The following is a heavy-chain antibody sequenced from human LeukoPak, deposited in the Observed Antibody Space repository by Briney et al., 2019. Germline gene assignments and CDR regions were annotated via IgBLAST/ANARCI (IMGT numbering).Heavy chain of an antibody. V-gene: IGHV5-51*01. CDR1: GYSFANYW. J-gene: IGHJ4*02. D-gene: IGHD3-22*01. CDR3: ALSSGAYDSAGYFDY. CDR2: IYPNASDT. Sequence: GDSLKISCKGSGYSFANYWICWVRQIPGKGLEWRGIIYPNASDTRYSPSFRGQVTISADKSLATAYLRWNSLKASDTAMYYCALSSGAYDSAGYFDYWGQGTLVTVSS.